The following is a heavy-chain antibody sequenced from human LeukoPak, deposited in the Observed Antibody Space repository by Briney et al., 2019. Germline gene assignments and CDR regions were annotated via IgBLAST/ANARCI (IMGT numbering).Heavy chain of an antibody. D-gene: IGHD3-16*02. V-gene: IGHV1-8*01. CDR2: MNPNSGNT. Sequence: ASVKVSRKASGYTFTSYDINWVRQATGQGLEWMGWMNPNSGNTGYAQRFQGRVTMTRNTSISTAYMELSSLRSEDTAVYYCATPAFTFGGVITDYYYGMDVWGQGTTVTASS. J-gene: IGHJ6*02. CDR3: ATPAFTFGGVITDYYYGMDV. CDR1: GYTFTSYD.